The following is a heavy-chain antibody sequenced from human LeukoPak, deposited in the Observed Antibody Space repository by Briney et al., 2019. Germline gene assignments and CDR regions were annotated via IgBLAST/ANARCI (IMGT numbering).Heavy chain of an antibody. CDR2: IHYSGSA. CDR3: ARGREPAAHLRPFDI. V-gene: IGHV4-59*01. J-gene: IGHJ3*02. Sequence: PSETLSLTCAVSGGSISDYYWSWIRQSPGKELEWLGYIHYSGSAYYNPSLKSRVTILIDTSKNDFSLKLTSVTAADTALYFCARGREPAAHLRPFDIWGQGTMVIVSS. CDR1: GGSISDYY. D-gene: IGHD2-2*01.